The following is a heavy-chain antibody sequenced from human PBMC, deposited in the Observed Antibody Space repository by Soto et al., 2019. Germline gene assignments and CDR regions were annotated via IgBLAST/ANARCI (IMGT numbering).Heavy chain of an antibody. D-gene: IGHD3-10*01. CDR1: GFTFSDYY. Sequence: QVQLVESGGGLVKPGGSLRLSCAASGFTFSDYYMSWVRQAPGKGLEWVSYISYSGDRTLYADFLEGRFTISRDNAKKSLYLQMNSLRVEDTAVYYCVRTARGGSWGQGTLVTVSS. CDR2: ISYSGDRT. V-gene: IGHV3-11*01. CDR3: VRTARGGS. J-gene: IGHJ5*02.